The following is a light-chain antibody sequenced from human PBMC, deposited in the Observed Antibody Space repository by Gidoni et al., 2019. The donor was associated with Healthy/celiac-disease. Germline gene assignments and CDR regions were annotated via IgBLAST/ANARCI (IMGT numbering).Light chain of an antibody. CDR2: AAS. V-gene: IGKV1-12*01. CDR3: QQANSFPLT. Sequence: DIQMTQSPSSVSASVGDRVTITCRASQGISSWLAWYQKKPGKAPKLLIYAASSLQSGVPSRFSGSGSGKDITLTIRSLQPEDFVNYYCQQANSFPLTFXGXTKVEIK. J-gene: IGKJ4*01. CDR1: QGISSW.